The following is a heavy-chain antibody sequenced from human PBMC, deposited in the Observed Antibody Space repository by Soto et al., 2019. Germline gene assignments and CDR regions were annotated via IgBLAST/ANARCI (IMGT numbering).Heavy chain of an antibody. CDR3: ARGTYYDFWSGYYRLDNYYYGMDV. J-gene: IGHJ6*02. CDR2: INHSGST. D-gene: IGHD3-3*01. Sequence: NPSETLSLTCAVYGGSFSGYYWSWIRQPPGKGLEWIGEINHSGSTNYNPSLKSRVTISVDTSKNQFSLKLSSVTAADTAVYYCARGTYYDFWSGYYRLDNYYYGMDVWGQGTTVTVSS. CDR1: GGSFSGYY. V-gene: IGHV4-34*01.